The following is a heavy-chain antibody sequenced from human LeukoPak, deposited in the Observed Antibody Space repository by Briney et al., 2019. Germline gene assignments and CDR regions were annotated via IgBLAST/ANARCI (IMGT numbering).Heavy chain of an antibody. Sequence: GGSLRLSCAASGFTFSSYAMSWVRQAPGKGLEWVSAISGSGGSTYYADSVKGRFTISRDNSKNTLYLQMNSLRAEDTAVYYCAKDGSAPPYQLPHYWGQGTLVTVSS. J-gene: IGHJ4*02. CDR1: GFTFSSYA. CDR3: AKDGSAPPYQLPHY. V-gene: IGHV3-23*01. D-gene: IGHD2-2*01. CDR2: ISGSGGST.